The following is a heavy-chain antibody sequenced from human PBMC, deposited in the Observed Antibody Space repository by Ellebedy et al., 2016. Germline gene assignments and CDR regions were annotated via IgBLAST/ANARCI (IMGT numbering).Heavy chain of an antibody. Sequence: SETLSLTCTVSGGSISSGGYHWSWIRQHPGKGLEWIGYISYTGNTYYNPSLKSRVFLSVDTSETRLSLKMTSVTAADTAVYYCASQPMVGPTTYVFDMWGPGTMVTVSS. CDR1: GGSISSGGYH. J-gene: IGHJ3*02. D-gene: IGHD1-26*01. CDR3: ASQPMVGPTTYVFDM. CDR2: ISYTGNT. V-gene: IGHV4-31*03.